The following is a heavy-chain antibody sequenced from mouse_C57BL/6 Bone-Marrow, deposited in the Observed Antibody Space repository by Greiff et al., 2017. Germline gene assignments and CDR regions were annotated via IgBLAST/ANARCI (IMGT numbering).Heavy chain of an antibody. V-gene: IGHV1-81*01. J-gene: IGHJ2*01. D-gene: IGHD2-4*01. Sequence: VQLQQSGAELARPGASVKLSCKASGYTFTSYGISWVKQRTGQGLEWIGEIYPRSGSTNYNEKFKSKATLTADKSSSTAYMELRSLTSEDSAVYYCASGDDYPFDYWGQGTTLTVSS. CDR3: ASGDDYPFDY. CDR2: IYPRSGST. CDR1: GYTFTSYG.